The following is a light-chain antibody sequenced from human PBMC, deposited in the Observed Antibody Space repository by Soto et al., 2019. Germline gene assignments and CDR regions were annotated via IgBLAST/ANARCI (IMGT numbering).Light chain of an antibody. CDR1: QSINNR. J-gene: IGKJ1*01. CDR3: QQFIDGWT. CDR2: DAS. V-gene: IGKV1-5*01. Sequence: IHMTHSPSTLSASIGDSVTITCRASQSINNRLAWYQQMPGKAPNLLIYDASSLESGVPSRFRGSGSETEFTLTISGLQPDDFATYYCQQFIDGWTFGQGTKVDIK.